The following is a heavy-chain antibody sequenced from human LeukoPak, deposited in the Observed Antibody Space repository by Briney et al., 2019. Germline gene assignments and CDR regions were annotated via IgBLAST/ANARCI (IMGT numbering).Heavy chain of an antibody. CDR1: GYSFTSYG. D-gene: IGHD6-13*01. CDR3: ARDRIDSSWFDP. Sequence: ASVKVSCKASGYSFTSYGISWVRQAPGQGLEWMGWISAYNGNTNYAQKLQGRVTMTTDTSTSTAFMELRSLRSDDTAVYYCARDRIDSSWFDPWGQGTLVTVSS. CDR2: ISAYNGNT. J-gene: IGHJ5*02. V-gene: IGHV1-18*04.